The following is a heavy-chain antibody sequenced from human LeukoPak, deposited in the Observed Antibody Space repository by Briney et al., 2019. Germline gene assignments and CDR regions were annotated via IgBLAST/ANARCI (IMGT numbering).Heavy chain of an antibody. CDR1: GFIFSNYG. D-gene: IGHD2-21*02. V-gene: IGHV3-33*01. CDR3: ARNGGVVTAIRPSDY. Sequence: PGGSLRLSCVASGFIFSNYGMHWVRQAPGKGLEWVAVVWYDGSNKYYADSVKGRFTISRDNSKNTLYLQMNSLRAEDTAVYYCARNGGVVTAIRPSDYWGQGTLVTVSS. J-gene: IGHJ4*02. CDR2: VWYDGSNK.